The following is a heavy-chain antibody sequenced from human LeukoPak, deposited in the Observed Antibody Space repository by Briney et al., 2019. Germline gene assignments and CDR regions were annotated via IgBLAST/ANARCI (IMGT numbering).Heavy chain of an antibody. J-gene: IGHJ4*02. V-gene: IGHV1-69*04. CDR3: ARDLGRDGYNLRGFVY. D-gene: IGHD5-24*01. CDR2: IIPILGIA. CDR1: GGTFSSYA. Sequence: SVKVSCKASGGTFSSYAISWVRQAPGQGLEWMGRIIPILGIANYAQKFQGRVTITADKSTSTAYMELSSLRSEDTAVYYCARDLGRDGYNLRGFVYWGQGTLVTVSS.